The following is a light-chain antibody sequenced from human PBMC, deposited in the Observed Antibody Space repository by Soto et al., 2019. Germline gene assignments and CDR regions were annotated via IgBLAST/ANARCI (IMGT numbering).Light chain of an antibody. J-gene: IGKJ4*01. CDR2: GAS. Sequence: EIVLYQSPGTLSLSPGERATLSCRASERIYSAYLGWYQQKPGQAPRLLIYGASSRATGIPDRFTGSGSGTDFTLTISRLEPEDFAVYYCQQYGSSPLTFGGGTKVDI. CDR1: ERIYSAY. CDR3: QQYGSSPLT. V-gene: IGKV3-20*01.